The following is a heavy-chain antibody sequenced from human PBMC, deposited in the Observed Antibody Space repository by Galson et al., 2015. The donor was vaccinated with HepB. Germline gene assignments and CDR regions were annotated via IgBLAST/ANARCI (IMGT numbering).Heavy chain of an antibody. CDR2: ISSSSSYI. D-gene: IGHD6-19*01. J-gene: IGHJ4*02. CDR3: ASSPGYSSGWFDY. V-gene: IGHV3-21*01. CDR1: GFTFSSYS. Sequence: SLRLSCAASGFTFSSYSMNWVRQAPGKGLEWVSSISSSSSYIYYADSVKGRFTISRDNAKNSLYLQMNSLRAEDTAVYYCASSPGYSSGWFDYWGQGTLVTVSS.